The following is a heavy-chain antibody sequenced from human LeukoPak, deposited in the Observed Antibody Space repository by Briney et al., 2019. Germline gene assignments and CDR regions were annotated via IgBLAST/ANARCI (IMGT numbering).Heavy chain of an antibody. J-gene: IGHJ3*02. D-gene: IGHD3-22*01. Sequence: GASVKLSCKASGYTFTSYGISWVRQAPGQGLEWMGWISIYNGKINYSQKFQGRVTMTTDTSTSTAYMYLRSQRSDDTAVYYCARWDYYDSRTFDIWGQGTVVTVSS. CDR1: GYTFTSYG. CDR2: ISIYNGKI. V-gene: IGHV1-18*01. CDR3: ARWDYYDSRTFDI.